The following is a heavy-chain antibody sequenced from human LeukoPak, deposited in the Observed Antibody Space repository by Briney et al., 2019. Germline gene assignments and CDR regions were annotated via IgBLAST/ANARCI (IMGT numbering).Heavy chain of an antibody. CDR3: ARDPYGSGRNYYYGMDV. J-gene: IGHJ6*02. D-gene: IGHD3-10*01. Sequence: SETLSLTCIVSGGSISGYYWSWIRQPPGKGLEWIGSIYYSGSTDYNPSLKSRVIISVDTPKNQFSLKLSSVTAADTAVYYCARDPYGSGRNYYYGMDVWGQGTTVTVSS. CDR1: GGSISGYY. CDR2: IYYSGST. V-gene: IGHV4-59*12.